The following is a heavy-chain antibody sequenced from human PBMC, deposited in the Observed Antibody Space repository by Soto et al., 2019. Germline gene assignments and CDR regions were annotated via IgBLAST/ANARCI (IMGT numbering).Heavy chain of an antibody. J-gene: IGHJ6*02. D-gene: IGHD1-1*01. CDR1: GGAFSSYA. CDR2: IIPIFGTA. Sequence: SVKVSCKAAGGAFSSYAISWVRQAPGQGLEWMGGIIPIFGTANYAQKFQGRVTITADESTSTAYMELSSLRSEDTDVYYCARETSRITNYYYGMDVWGQGTTVTVSS. CDR3: ARETSRITNYYYGMDV. V-gene: IGHV1-69*13.